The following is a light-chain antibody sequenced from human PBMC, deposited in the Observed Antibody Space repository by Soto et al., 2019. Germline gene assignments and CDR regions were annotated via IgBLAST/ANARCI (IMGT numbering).Light chain of an antibody. J-gene: IGKJ1*01. Sequence: DMGLTQSPCTPSLSRGEGGTLSCRASQSVCSRCLAWYQQKPGQAPTLLLFGASSRATCIPDPFSGSGSGTDFTLTMTRLAPEDPPVYYCQHYDSTPWTFGQGTSVDI. CDR2: GAS. CDR1: QSVCSRC. CDR3: QHYDSTPWT. V-gene: IGKV3-20*01.